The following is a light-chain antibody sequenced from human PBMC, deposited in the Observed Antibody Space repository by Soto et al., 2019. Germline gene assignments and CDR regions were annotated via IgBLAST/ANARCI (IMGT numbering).Light chain of an antibody. CDR1: QSISSY. J-gene: IGKJ5*01. CDR2: AAS. CDR3: QQSYSTPIT. Sequence: DVQMTQSPSSLSASVGDRVTITCRASQSISSYLNWYQQKPGKAPKLLIYAASSLQSGVTSRSSGSGSGTDFTVTITSLQPEDFATYYCQQSYSTPITFGKGTRLEIK. V-gene: IGKV1-39*01.